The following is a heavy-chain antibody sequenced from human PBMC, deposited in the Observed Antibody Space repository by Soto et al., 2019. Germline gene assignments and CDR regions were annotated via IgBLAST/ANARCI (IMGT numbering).Heavy chain of an antibody. V-gene: IGHV1-8*01. D-gene: IGHD6-19*01. CDR3: ARGFTLVPPLPVAAGENYYYYYMDV. CDR1: GYTFTSYD. CDR2: MNPNSGNT. J-gene: IGHJ6*03. Sequence: ASVKVSCKASGYTFTSYDINWVRQATGQGLEWMGWMNPNSGNTGYAQKFQGRVTMTRNTSISTAYMELSSLRSEDTAVYYCARGFTLVPPLPVAAGENYYYYYMDVWGKGTTVTVSS.